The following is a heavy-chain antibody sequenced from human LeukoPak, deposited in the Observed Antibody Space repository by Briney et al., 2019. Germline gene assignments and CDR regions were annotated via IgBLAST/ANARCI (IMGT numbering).Heavy chain of an antibody. CDR3: ARDLGYCSSTSCRRWGYLDY. D-gene: IGHD2-2*01. Sequence: SETLSLTCTVSGGSISSYYWSWIRQPPGKGLEWIGYIYYSGSTNYNPSLKSRVTISVDTSKNQFSLKLSSVTAADTAVYYCARDLGYCSSTSCRRWGYLDYWGQGTLVTVSS. CDR1: GGSISSYY. J-gene: IGHJ4*02. V-gene: IGHV4-59*01. CDR2: IYYSGST.